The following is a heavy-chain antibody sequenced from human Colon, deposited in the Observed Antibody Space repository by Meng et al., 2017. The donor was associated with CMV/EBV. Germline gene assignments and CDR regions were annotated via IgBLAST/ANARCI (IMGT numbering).Heavy chain of an antibody. CDR1: GYTFSTYS. J-gene: IGHJ3*01. CDR3: ARGLPSGPVGALDL. CDR2: ISAYNGDT. D-gene: IGHD5-12*01. Sequence: ASVKVSCKASGYTFSTYSINWVRQAPGQGLEWMGWISAYNGDTYYAQKIQGRVNITTDTSTSTAYMELRSLTSDDTAVYFCARGLPSGPVGALDLWGQGTMVTVSS. V-gene: IGHV1-18*01.